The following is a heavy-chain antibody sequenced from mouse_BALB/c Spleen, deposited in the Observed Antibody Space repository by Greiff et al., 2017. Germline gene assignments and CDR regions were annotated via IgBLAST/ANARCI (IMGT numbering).Heavy chain of an antibody. CDR1: GFNIKDTY. CDR2: IDPANGNT. Sequence: EVQLQQSGAELVKPGASVKLSCTASGFNIKDTYMHWVKQRPEQGLEWIGRIDPANGNTKYDPKFQGKATITADTSSNTAYLQLSSLTSEDTAVYYCARLYGNYNYAMDYWGQGTSVTVSS. D-gene: IGHD2-1*01. V-gene: IGHV14-3*02. CDR3: ARLYGNYNYAMDY. J-gene: IGHJ4*01.